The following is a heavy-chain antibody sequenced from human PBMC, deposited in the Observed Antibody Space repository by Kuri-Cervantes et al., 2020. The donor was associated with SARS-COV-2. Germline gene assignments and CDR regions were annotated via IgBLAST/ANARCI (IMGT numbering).Heavy chain of an antibody. J-gene: IGHJ4*02. CDR2: IKQDGSEK. CDR3: ARALTGTLEPYFDY. V-gene: IGHV3-7*01. D-gene: IGHD1-7*01. Sequence: GGSLRLSCAASGFTFSSYWMSWVRQAPGKGLEWVANIKQDGSEKYYVDSVKGRFTISRDNAKNSLYLQMNSLRAEDTAVYYCARALTGTLEPYFDYWGQGTLVTVSS. CDR1: GFTFSSYW.